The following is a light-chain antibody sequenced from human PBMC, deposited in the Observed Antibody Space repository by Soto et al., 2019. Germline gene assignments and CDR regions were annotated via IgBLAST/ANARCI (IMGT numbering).Light chain of an antibody. CDR2: KDS. CDR3: QSADSSGTYEV. J-gene: IGLJ3*02. V-gene: IGLV3-25*03. Sequence: SYELTQPPSVSVSPGQTARVTCSGDALPRQFAHWYQQKPGQAPVLVIYKDSERPSGIPERFSGSSSGTTVTLTISGVQAEDEADYYCQSADSSGTYEVFGGGTKLTV. CDR1: ALPRQF.